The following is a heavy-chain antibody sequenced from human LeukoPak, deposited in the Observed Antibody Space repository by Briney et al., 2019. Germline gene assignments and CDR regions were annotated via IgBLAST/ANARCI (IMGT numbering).Heavy chain of an antibody. J-gene: IGHJ4*02. V-gene: IGHV3-21*01. CDR3: ARDLSSRSGSRSGY. CDR2: ISSSSSYI. D-gene: IGHD3-10*01. Sequence: GGSLRLSCAASGFTFSSYSMNWVRQAPGKGLEWVSSISSSSSYIYYADSVKGRLTISRDNAKNSLYLQMNSLRAEDTAVYYCARDLSSRSGSRSGYWGQGTLVTVSS. CDR1: GFTFSSYS.